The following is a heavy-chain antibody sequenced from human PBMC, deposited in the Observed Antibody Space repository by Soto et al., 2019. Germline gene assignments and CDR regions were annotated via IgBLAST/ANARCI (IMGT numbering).Heavy chain of an antibody. D-gene: IGHD3-22*01. J-gene: IGHJ4*02. V-gene: IGHV3-23*01. CDR2: ISGSGGST. Sequence: GGSLRLSCAASGFTFSSYAMSWVRQAPGKGLEWVSAISGSGGSTYYADSVKGRFTISRDNSKNTLYLQMNSLRAEDTAVFFCANAITMIVVPISHWGQGTLVTVSP. CDR3: ANAITMIVVPISH. CDR1: GFTFSSYA.